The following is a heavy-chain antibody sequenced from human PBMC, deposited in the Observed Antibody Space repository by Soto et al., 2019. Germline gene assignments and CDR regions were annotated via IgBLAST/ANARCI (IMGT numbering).Heavy chain of an antibody. V-gene: IGHV1-18*01. D-gene: IGHD6-13*01. CDR3: ATYREQLVLYGMDV. CDR1: GYTFTSYV. Sequence: QVQLVQSGAEVKKPGASVKVSCKASGYTFTSYVISWVRQAPGQGLEWMGWIIAYNGNTNYAQKLQGRVTMTTDTSTRTAYMELRSLRSDDTAVYYCATYREQLVLYGMDVWGQGTTVTVSS. CDR2: IIAYNGNT. J-gene: IGHJ6*02.